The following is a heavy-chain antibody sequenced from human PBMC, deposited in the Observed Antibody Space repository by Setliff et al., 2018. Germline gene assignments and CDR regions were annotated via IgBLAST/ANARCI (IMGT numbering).Heavy chain of an antibody. J-gene: IGHJ3*02. Sequence: SETLSLTCTVSGGSISSYYWNWIRQPPGKGLEWIGYIHYSGSPNYHPSLKSRVSTSVVTSQNQISLKLSSVTAADTAVYYCARTMYSSSWYGAFDIWGQGTMVTVSS. D-gene: IGHD6-13*01. V-gene: IGHV4-59*12. CDR3: ARTMYSSSWYGAFDI. CDR1: GGSISSYY. CDR2: IHYSGSP.